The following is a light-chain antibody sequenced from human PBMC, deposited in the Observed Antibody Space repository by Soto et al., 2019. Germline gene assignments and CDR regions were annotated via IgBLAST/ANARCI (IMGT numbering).Light chain of an antibody. CDR2: VAS. J-gene: IGKJ4*01. V-gene: IGKV3-20*01. CDR3: QEYGALPPS. Sequence: EIVLTQFPGALSLSPGEGVTLSCRASQTVNNTYLAWYQQMSGQAPKFLIYVASNRATGIPDRFSGSGSGTDFTLTSSRLEPEALAVYYCQEYGALPPSFGGGTKVEIK. CDR1: QTVNNTY.